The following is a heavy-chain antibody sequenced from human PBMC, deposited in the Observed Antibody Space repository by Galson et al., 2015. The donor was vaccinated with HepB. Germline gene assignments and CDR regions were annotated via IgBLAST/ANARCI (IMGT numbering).Heavy chain of an antibody. CDR3: ARHSGDYYLDH. CDR1: GPMSTYFW. D-gene: IGHD3-10*01. V-gene: IGHV5-51*01. J-gene: IGHJ4*02. Sequence: QSGAEVKEPGESLKVSCKGSGPMSTYFWIHWVRQMPGKGLEWMGIIYLGDSQTRYSPSFQGQVTISADSSISTAYLQWSSLKASDTAMYYCARHSGDYYLDHWGQGTLLTVS. CDR2: IYLGDSQT.